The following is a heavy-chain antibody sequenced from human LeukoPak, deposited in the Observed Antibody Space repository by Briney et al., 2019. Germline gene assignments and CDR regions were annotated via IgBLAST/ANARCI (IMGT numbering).Heavy chain of an antibody. CDR3: ARWSSGYYAFDY. CDR1: RGSINNQY. J-gene: IGHJ4*02. V-gene: IGHV4-59*08. CDR2: IYYSGST. D-gene: IGHD3-22*01. Sequence: SETLSLTCTVSRGSINNQYWSWIRQPAGKGLEWIGYIYYSGSTKYNPSLESRVTISVDTSKNQFSLKMSSVTAADTAVYYCARWSSGYYAFDYWGQGSLVTVSS.